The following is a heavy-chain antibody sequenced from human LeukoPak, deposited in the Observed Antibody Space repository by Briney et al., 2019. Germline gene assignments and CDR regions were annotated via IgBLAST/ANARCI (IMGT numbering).Heavy chain of an antibody. D-gene: IGHD6-13*01. J-gene: IGHJ4*02. CDR3: ASGRQLGY. V-gene: IGHV3-7*01. CDR1: GGSISSGGYY. CDR2: IKEDGSEK. Sequence: ETLSLTCTVSGGSISSGGYYWSWIRQAPGKGLEWVANIKEDGSEKYYVDSVKGRFTISRDNARNSLYLQMNSLRAEDTAVYYCASGRQLGYWGQGTLVTVSS.